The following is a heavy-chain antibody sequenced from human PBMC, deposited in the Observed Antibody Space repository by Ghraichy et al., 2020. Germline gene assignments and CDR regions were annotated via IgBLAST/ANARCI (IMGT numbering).Heavy chain of an antibody. V-gene: IGHV3-64D*06. J-gene: IGHJ4*02. CDR2: ISSNGGST. CDR1: GFTFSAFA. CDR3: VKDRRSMSTRPGFDY. Sequence: GGSLRLSCSASGFTFSAFAMHWVRQAPGKGLEFVSVISSNGGSTYYADSVKDRFTISRDNSKNTLYLQMSSLSAEDTAVYYCVKDRRSMSTRPGFDYWGQGTLITVSS. D-gene: IGHD6-6*01.